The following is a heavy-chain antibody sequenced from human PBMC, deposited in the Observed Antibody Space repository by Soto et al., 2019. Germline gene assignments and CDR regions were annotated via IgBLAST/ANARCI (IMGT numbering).Heavy chain of an antibody. CDR1: GYTFTSYA. V-gene: IGHV1-3*01. CDR3: AIDRFLRPPQAWFGY. J-gene: IGHJ4*02. D-gene: IGHD3-10*01. CDR2: INAGNGNT. Sequence: GASVKVSCKASGYTFTSYAMHWVRQAPGQRLEWMGWINAGNGNTKYSQKFQGRVTITRDTSASTAYMELSSLRSEDTAVYYCAIDRFLRPPQAWFGYWGPGTLVTVFS.